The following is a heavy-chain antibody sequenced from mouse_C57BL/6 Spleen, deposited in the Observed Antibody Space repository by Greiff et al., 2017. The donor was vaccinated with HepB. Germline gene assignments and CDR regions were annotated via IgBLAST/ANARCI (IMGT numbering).Heavy chain of an antibody. V-gene: IGHV1-55*01. D-gene: IGHD2-3*01. CDR3: ARDVGYYAWFAY. J-gene: IGHJ3*01. Sequence: VQLQQPGAELVKPGASVKMSCKASGYTFTSYWITWVKQRPGQGLEWIGDIYPGSGSTNYNEKFKSKATLTVDTSSSTAYMQLSSLTSEDSAVYYCARDVGYYAWFAYWGQGTLVTVSA. CDR2: IYPGSGST. CDR1: GYTFTSYW.